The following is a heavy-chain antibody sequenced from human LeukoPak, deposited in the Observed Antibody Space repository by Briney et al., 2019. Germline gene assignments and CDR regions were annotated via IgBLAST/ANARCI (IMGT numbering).Heavy chain of an antibody. D-gene: IGHD1-26*01. J-gene: IGHJ6*03. CDR3: ATVGVGATDYYYYYMDV. CDR1: GYTLTELS. V-gene: IGHV1-24*01. Sequence: ASVKVSCKVSGYTLTELSMHWVRQAPGKGLEWMGGFDPEDGETIYAQKFQGRVTMTEDTSTDTAYMELSSLRSEDTAVYYCATVGVGATDYYYYYMDVWGKGTTVTVSS. CDR2: FDPEDGET.